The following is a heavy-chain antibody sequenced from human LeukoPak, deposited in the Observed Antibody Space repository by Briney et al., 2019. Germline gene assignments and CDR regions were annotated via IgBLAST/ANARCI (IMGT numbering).Heavy chain of an antibody. CDR1: GFTFSNAW. J-gene: IGHJ4*02. Sequence: PGGSLRLSCAASGFTFSNAWMSWVXXXXXXXXXXXXXXXXXXXXGTTDYAAPVKGRFTISRDDSKNPLYLQMNSLKTEDTAVYYCTTDQSPTYYYDSSGYYFDYWGQGTLVTVSS. V-gene: IGHV3-15*01. D-gene: IGHD3-22*01. CDR3: TTDQSPTYYYDSSGYYFDY. CDR2: XXXXXXXGTT.